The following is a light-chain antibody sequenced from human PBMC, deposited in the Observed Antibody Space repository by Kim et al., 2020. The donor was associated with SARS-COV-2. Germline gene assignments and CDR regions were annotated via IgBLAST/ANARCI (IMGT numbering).Light chain of an antibody. J-gene: IGKJ2*01. CDR2: TTS. CDR3: LQYDSFPRT. V-gene: IGKV1-17*03. Sequence: DIQMTQSPSAMSASVGSSVTITCRASQGISKSLAWFQQKPGKVPRRLIYTTSSLQSGVPSRFSGSGSGTEFTLTISSLQPEDFATYYCLQYDSFPRTFGQGTKLEIK. CDR1: QGISKS.